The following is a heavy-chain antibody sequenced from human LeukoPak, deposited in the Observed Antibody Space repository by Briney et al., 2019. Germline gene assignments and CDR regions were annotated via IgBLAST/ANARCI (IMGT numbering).Heavy chain of an antibody. J-gene: IGHJ5*02. Sequence: GGSLRLSCAASGFTFSSYSMNWVPQAPGKGLEWVSSISSSSSYIYYADSVKGRFTISRDNAKHSLYLQMNRLRAGDTAVYYCARASGPHCGGGSCSWGKGTLVTVSS. D-gene: IGHD2-15*01. V-gene: IGHV3-21*01. CDR2: ISSSSSYI. CDR3: ARASGPHCGGGSCS. CDR1: GFTFSSYS.